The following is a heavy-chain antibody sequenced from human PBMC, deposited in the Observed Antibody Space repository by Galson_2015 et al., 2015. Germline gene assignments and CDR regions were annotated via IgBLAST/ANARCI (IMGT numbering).Heavy chain of an antibody. D-gene: IGHD6-19*01. CDR2: INPSGGST. V-gene: IGHV1-46*01. CDR3: ARVAVADNWFDP. CDR1: GYAFTSYY. Sequence: SVKVSCKASGYAFTSYYMHWVRQAPGQGLEWMGIINPSGGSTSYAQKFQGRVTMTRDTSTSTVYMELSSLRSEDTAVYYCARVAVADNWFDPWGQGTLVTVSS. J-gene: IGHJ5*02.